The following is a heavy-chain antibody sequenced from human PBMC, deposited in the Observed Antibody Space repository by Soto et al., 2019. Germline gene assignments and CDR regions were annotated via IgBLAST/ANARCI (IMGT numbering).Heavy chain of an antibody. CDR2: IYYSGST. CDR3: ARQEYSSWSGGAYYFDY. J-gene: IGHJ4*02. Sequence: QLQLQESGPGLVKPSETLSLTCTVSGGSISSSSWYWGWIRQPPGKGLEWIGSIYYSGSTYYNPPLKSRVPMSVDTSKNRCSRKLSSATAADTAVDFCARQEYSSWSGGAYYFDYWGQGTLVSVSS. CDR1: GGSISSSSWY. V-gene: IGHV4-39*01. D-gene: IGHD6-6*01.